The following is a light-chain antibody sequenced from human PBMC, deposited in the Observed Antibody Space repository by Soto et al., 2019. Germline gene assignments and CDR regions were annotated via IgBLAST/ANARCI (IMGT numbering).Light chain of an antibody. CDR2: GAS. J-gene: IGKJ1*01. CDR1: QSVSSSY. Sequence: EIVLTQSPGTLSLSPGERATLSCRASQSVSSSYFAWYQQKPGQAPRLLIYGASSRATGIPDRFSGSGSGTDFTLTISRLEPDDFAVYYCQQYGSSPLTFGQGTKVEIK. V-gene: IGKV3-20*01. CDR3: QQYGSSPLT.